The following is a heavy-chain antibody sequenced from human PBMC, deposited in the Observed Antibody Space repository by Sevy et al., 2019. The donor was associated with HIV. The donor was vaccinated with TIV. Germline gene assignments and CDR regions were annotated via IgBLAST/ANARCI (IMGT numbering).Heavy chain of an antibody. V-gene: IGHV3-48*03. J-gene: IGHJ6*02. CDR3: ARALTGTTGFYYYYGMDV. CDR1: GFTFSGYE. Sequence: GGSLRLSCAASGFTFSGYEMNWVRQAPGKGLEWVSYISSSGSTIYYADSVKGRFTISRDNAKNSLYLQMNSLRAEDTAVYYCARALTGTTGFYYYYGMDVWGQGTTVTVSS. D-gene: IGHD1-7*01. CDR2: ISSSGSTI.